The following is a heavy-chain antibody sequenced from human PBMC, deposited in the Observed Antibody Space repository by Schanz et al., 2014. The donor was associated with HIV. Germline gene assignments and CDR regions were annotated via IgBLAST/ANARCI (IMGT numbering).Heavy chain of an antibody. D-gene: IGHD2-21*02. V-gene: IGHV1-69*01. CDR3: ARSRYGDHPYYFDL. Sequence: QVQLVQSGAEVKKPGSSVKVSCKASGGIFSYHAINWVRQAPGQGLEWMGGIIPVFGTANYAQKFQGRVTINADQSTTTVYMYLSSLRSDDTAVYYCARSRYGDHPYYFDLWGQGTPVAVS. CDR1: GGIFSYHA. J-gene: IGHJ4*02. CDR2: IIPVFGTA.